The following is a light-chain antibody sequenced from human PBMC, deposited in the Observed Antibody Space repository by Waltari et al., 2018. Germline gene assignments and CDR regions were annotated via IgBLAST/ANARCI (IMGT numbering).Light chain of an antibody. V-gene: IGKV2-28*01. CDR2: MGS. J-gene: IGKJ1*01. Sequence: DFVMTQSPLSLPVTPGEPASISCRSSQNLLHSNGYNYLDWYLQKPGQSPKLLIYMGSNRSSGVPDRFSGSVSGTDFTLKISRVEAEDVGVYYCMQPLQTPWTFGQGTKVEIK. CDR1: QNLLHSNGYNY. CDR3: MQPLQTPWT.